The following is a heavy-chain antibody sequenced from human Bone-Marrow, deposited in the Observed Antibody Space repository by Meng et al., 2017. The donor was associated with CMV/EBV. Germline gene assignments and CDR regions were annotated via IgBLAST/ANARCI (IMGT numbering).Heavy chain of an antibody. V-gene: IGHV3-30*04. CDR3: ASGGGGSDY. Sequence: GESLKISCAASGFTFSSYAMHWVRQAPGKGLEWVAIISYDGSKKYYVDSVKGRFTISRDNSKNTLYLQMNNLRTEDTAVYYCASGGGGSDYWCQGTLVTVSS. J-gene: IGHJ4*02. CDR1: GFTFSSYA. CDR2: ISYDGSKK. D-gene: IGHD3-16*01.